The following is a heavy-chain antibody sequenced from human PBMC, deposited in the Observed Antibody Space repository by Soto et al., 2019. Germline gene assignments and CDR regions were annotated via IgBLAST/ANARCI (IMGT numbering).Heavy chain of an antibody. CDR2: IYQSVST. CDR3: ARHGVGATVDWFDP. J-gene: IGHJ5*02. CDR1: GGSISSSSYY. D-gene: IGHD1-26*01. V-gene: IGHV4-39*01. Sequence: QLQLQESGPGLVKPSETLSLTCTVSGGSISSSSYYWGWIRQPPGKGPEWIGTIYQSVSTYYNPSLKSRVTISVDTSKNQFSLKLSSVTAADTAVYYCARHGVGATVDWFDPWGQGTLVTVSS.